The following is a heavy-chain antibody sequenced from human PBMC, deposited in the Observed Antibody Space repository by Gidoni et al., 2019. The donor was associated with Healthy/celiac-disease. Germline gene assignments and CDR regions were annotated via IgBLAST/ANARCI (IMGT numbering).Heavy chain of an antibody. CDR2: ITHSGST. V-gene: IGHV4-34*01. CDR3: ARGRRRYSSTHHGWFDP. Sequence: QVQLQQWGAGLLRPSETVPLTCAFYGGSFSGSYWSWIRRPPGKGLEWIGEITHSGSTNYNPSLKSRVTISVDTSKNQFSLKLSSVTAADTAVYYCARGRRRYSSTHHGWFDPWGQGTLVTVSS. D-gene: IGHD6-13*01. CDR1: GGSFSGSY. J-gene: IGHJ5*02.